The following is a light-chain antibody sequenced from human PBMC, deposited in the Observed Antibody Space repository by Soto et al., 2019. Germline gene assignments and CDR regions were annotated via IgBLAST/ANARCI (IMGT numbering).Light chain of an antibody. V-gene: IGLV2-14*03. CDR1: SSDVGDHNY. J-gene: IGLJ2*01. Sequence: QSALTQPASVSGSPGQSITISCTGNSSDVGDHNYVSWYQQQPGKAPKLMIYAVSNRPSGVSNRFSGSKSGNTASLTISGLQAEDEADYYCSSYTTSSTVIFGGGTKVTVL. CDR3: SSYTTSSTVI. CDR2: AVS.